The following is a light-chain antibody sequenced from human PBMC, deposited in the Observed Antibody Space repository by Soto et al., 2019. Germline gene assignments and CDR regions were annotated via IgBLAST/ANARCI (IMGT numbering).Light chain of an antibody. CDR1: QSISSW. CDR2: KAS. Sequence: DIQMTQSPSTLSASVGDRVTITCRASQSISSWLAWYQQKPGKAPKLLIYKASSLESGVPPRFSGSGSGTELTLTISSLQPDDFATYHCQQYNSYSPTWTFGQGNKVEIK. CDR3: QQYNSYSPTWT. J-gene: IGKJ1*01. V-gene: IGKV1-5*03.